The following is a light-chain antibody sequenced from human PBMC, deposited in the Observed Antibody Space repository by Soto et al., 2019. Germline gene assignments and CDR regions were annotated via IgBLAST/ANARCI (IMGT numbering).Light chain of an antibody. CDR1: SSDVGAYNY. CDR3: SSYAGSSTFYV. CDR2: EVS. J-gene: IGLJ1*01. V-gene: IGLV2-8*01. Sequence: QSALTQPPSASGSPGQSVTISCTGTSSDVGAYNYVSWYQQHPGKAPKLMIYEVSKRPSGVPDRFSGSKSGNTASLTVSGLQAEDEADYYCSSYAGSSTFYVFGTGTKLTVL.